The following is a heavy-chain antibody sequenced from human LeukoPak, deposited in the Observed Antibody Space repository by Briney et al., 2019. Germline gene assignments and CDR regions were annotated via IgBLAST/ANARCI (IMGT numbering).Heavy chain of an antibody. CDR3: ARDGDYDFWSSYYNYYYYYMDV. CDR2: IYYSGST. CDR1: GGSISSSSYY. Sequence: PSETLSLTCTVSGGSISSSSYYWGWIRQPPGKGLEWIGSIYYSGSTYYDPSLKSRVTISVDTSKNQFSLKLSSVTAADTAVYYCARDGDYDFWSSYYNYYYYYMDVWGKGTTVTVSS. D-gene: IGHD3-3*01. V-gene: IGHV4-39*07. J-gene: IGHJ6*03.